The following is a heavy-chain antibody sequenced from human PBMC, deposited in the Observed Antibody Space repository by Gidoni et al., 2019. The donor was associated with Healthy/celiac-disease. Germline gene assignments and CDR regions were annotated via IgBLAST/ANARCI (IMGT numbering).Heavy chain of an antibody. CDR1: GGTFSSYA. V-gene: IGHV1-69*01. CDR3: ARAYYYDSSGYYYYFDY. J-gene: IGHJ4*02. D-gene: IGHD3-22*01. CDR2: IIPILGTA. Sequence: QVQLVQSGAEVKKPGSSVKVSCKASGGTFSSYAISWVRQAPGQGLEWMGGIIPILGTANYAQKFQGRVTITADESTSTAYMELSSLRSEDTAVYYCARAYYYDSSGYYYYFDYWGQGTLVTVSS.